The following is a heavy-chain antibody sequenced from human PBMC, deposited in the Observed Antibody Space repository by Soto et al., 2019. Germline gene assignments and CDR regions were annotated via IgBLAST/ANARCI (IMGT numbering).Heavy chain of an antibody. CDR1: GASISSGAYS. CDR3: TRDASSNWHYFDC. Sequence: SETLSLTCTVSGASISSGAYSWSWIRQHPGKGLEWIGYIFYSGSTYYNPSLKSRVTMSLDTSQNQFSLKLTSLTAADTAVYYCTRDASSNWHYFDCWGQGILVTVS. D-gene: IGHD6-13*01. V-gene: IGHV4-31*03. J-gene: IGHJ4*02. CDR2: IFYSGST.